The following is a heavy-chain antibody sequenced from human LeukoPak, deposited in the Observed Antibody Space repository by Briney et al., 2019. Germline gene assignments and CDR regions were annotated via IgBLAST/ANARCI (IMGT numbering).Heavy chain of an antibody. CDR1: GYTFIGYY. V-gene: IGHV1-2*02. CDR3: ARAHSLRSCDS. J-gene: IGHJ4*02. CDR2: INPNSGAT. Sequence: ASVTVSCKASGYTFIGYYIQWMRQAPGEGLEWMGWINPNSGATNYAQKFQGRVFMTRDTSINTAYMELSSLRSDDTAVYYCARAHSLRSCDSWGQGTLVTVSS.